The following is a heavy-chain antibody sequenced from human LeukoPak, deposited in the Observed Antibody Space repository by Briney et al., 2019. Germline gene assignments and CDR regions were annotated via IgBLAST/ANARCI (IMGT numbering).Heavy chain of an antibody. Sequence: GGSLRLSCATSGFTFSRYLMTWVRQAPGKGLESVATIKEDGSEGYYVDSVKGRFTISRDNAKNSVFLQMNNLRVEDTAMYYCARDSGGNDYWGQGLLVAVSS. CDR2: IKEDGSEG. D-gene: IGHD3-16*01. CDR1: GFTFSRYL. V-gene: IGHV3-7*01. J-gene: IGHJ4*02. CDR3: ARDSGGNDY.